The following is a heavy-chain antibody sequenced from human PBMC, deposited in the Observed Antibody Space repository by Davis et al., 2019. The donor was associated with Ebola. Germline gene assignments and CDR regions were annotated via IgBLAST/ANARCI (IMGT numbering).Heavy chain of an antibody. CDR3: ARDRSHYYYYGMDV. Sequence: GESLKISCAASGFTFSSYSMNWVRQAPGKGLEWVSYISSSSTIYYADSVKGRFTISRDNAKNSLYLQMNSLRDEDTAVYYCARDRSHYYYYGMDVWGQGTTVTVSS. CDR1: GFTFSSYS. CDR2: ISSSSTI. J-gene: IGHJ6*02. V-gene: IGHV3-48*02. D-gene: IGHD3-10*01.